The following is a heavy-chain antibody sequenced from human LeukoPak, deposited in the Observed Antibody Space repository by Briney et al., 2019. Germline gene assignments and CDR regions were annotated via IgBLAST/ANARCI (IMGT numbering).Heavy chain of an antibody. CDR1: GFTFGDYA. Sequence: GGSLRLSCTASGFTFGDYAMSWVRQAPGKGLEWVGFIRSKAYGGTTEYAASVKGRFTISRDDSESIAYLQMNSLKTEDTAVYYCTREAPKYSYGWIEDYWGQGTLVTVSS. D-gene: IGHD5-18*01. CDR3: TREAPKYSYGWIEDY. J-gene: IGHJ4*02. V-gene: IGHV3-49*04. CDR2: IRSKAYGGTT.